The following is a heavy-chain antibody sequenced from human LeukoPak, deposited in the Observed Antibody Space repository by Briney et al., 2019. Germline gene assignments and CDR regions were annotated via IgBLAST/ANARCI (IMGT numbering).Heavy chain of an antibody. CDR1: GFTFRNYG. CDR3: AKDRLWFGELLYCYFDY. CDR2: ISYDGTNE. V-gene: IGHV3-30*18. Sequence: GGSLRLSCAASGFTFRNYGMHWVRQAPGKGLEWVAVISYDGTNEYSADSVKGRFTISRDNSKNTLYLQMNSLRAEDTAVYYCAKDRLWFGELLYCYFDYWGQGTLVTVSS. D-gene: IGHD3-10*01. J-gene: IGHJ4*02.